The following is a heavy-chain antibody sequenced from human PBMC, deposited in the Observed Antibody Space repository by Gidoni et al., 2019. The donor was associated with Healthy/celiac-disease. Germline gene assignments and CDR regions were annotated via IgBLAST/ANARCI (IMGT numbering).Heavy chain of an antibody. CDR3: ARDSFYSSGWPENFDY. V-gene: IGHV3-48*01. D-gene: IGHD6-19*01. CDR1: GFTVSSYS. Sequence: EVQLVESGGGLVQPGGPLRLSCAASGFTVSSYSMNWVRQAPGKGLEWVSYISSSSSTIYYADSVKGRFTISRDNAKNSLYLQMNSLRAEDTAVYYCARDSFYSSGWPENFDYWGQGTLVTVSS. CDR2: ISSSSSTI. J-gene: IGHJ4*02.